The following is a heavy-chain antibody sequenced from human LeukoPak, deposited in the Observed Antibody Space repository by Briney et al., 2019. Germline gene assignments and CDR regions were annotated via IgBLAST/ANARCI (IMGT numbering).Heavy chain of an antibody. J-gene: IGHJ4*02. V-gene: IGHV3-7*04. CDR1: GFTFSSYW. Sequence: SGGSLRLSCAASGFTFSSYWMSCVRQAPGKELEWVANIKGDGSDKNFVDSMKGRFTISRDNAKNSLYLQMNGLSVEDTAVYYCVRTSRSISSDYWGQGTLVTVSS. D-gene: IGHD6-13*01. CDR2: IKGDGSDK. CDR3: VRTSRSISSDY.